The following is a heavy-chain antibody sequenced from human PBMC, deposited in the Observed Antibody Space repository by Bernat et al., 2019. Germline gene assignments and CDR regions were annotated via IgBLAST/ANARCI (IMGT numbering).Heavy chain of an antibody. J-gene: IGHJ4*02. D-gene: IGHD7-27*01. CDR2: ISYDGINK. V-gene: IGHV3-30*01. Sequence: QVQLVESGGGVVQPGRSLRLSCAAAGFTFSSHAMHWVRQAPGKGLQWVATISYDGINKHYADSGKGRFTSSRDNSKTTLYLQMNSLRADDTAVYYCAGELGLKTFDHWGQGALVTVSS. CDR1: GFTFSSHA. CDR3: AGELGLKTFDH.